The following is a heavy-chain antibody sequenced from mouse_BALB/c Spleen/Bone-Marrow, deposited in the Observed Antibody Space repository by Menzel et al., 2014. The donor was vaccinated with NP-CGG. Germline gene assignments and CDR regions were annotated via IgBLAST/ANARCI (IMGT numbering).Heavy chain of an antibody. CDR2: INPSSNYT. Sequence: VQLQQSGAELARPGASVKMSCKASGYTFTSYTMHWVKQRPGQGLEWIGFINPSSNYTNYNQKFKDKATLTADKSSSTAYMQLGSLTSEDSAVYYCARVLRWSLDYWGQGTTLTVSS. J-gene: IGHJ2*01. D-gene: IGHD6-2*01. CDR1: GYTFTSYT. V-gene: IGHV1-4*01. CDR3: ARVLRWSLDY.